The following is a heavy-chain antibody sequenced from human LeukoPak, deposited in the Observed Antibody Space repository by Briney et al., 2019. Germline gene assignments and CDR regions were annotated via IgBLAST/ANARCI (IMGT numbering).Heavy chain of an antibody. CDR1: GFTFSSYW. Sequence: GGSLRLSCAASGFTFSSYWMHWVRQAPGKGLVWVSRINSDGSSTSYADSVKARFTISRDNAKNTLYLQMNSLRAEDTAVYYCARSRQADIVAYFDYWGQGTLVTVSS. CDR2: INSDGSST. V-gene: IGHV3-74*01. CDR3: ARSRQADIVAYFDY. D-gene: IGHD5-12*01. J-gene: IGHJ4*02.